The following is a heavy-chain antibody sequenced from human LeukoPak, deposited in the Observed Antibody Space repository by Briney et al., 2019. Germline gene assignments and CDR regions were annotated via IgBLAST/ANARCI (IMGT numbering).Heavy chain of an antibody. D-gene: IGHD3-10*01. CDR1: GFTFSSYS. CDR2: IYSGGST. Sequence: GGSLRLSCAASGFTFSSYSMNWVRQAPGKGLEWVSVIYSGGSTYYADSVKGRFTISRDNSKNTLYLQMNSLRAEDTAVYYCARDRLVRGALDYWGQGTLVTVSS. V-gene: IGHV3-53*01. CDR3: ARDRLVRGALDY. J-gene: IGHJ4*02.